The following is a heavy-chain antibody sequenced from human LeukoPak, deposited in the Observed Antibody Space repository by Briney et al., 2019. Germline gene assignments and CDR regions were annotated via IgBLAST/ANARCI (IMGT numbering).Heavy chain of an antibody. CDR3: AKSSSYSGYKGDFDY. Sequence: HPGRSLRLSCAASGFTFDDYAMHWVRQAPGKGLEWVSGINWNSGSIGYADSVKGRFTISRDNAKNSLYLQMNSLRAEDTALYYCAKSSSYSGYKGDFDYWGQGTLVTVSS. CDR1: GFTFDDYA. J-gene: IGHJ4*02. D-gene: IGHD5-12*01. CDR2: INWNSGSI. V-gene: IGHV3-9*01.